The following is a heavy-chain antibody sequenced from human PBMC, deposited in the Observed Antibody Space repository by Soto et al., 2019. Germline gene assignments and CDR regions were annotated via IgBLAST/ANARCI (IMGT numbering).Heavy chain of an antibody. V-gene: IGHV3-23*01. CDR1: GFAFSCYA. Sequence: PGGSLRLSCAASGFAFSCYAMSWVRQAPGKGLEWVSSLSGSTSGPYYADAGKGRFTISRDNSNNTLYLQMNSLRAEDTAVYYCAKSRGCTDPFDYWGQGALVTVSS. CDR3: AKSRGCTDPFDY. J-gene: IGHJ4*02. CDR2: LSGSTSGP. D-gene: IGHD2-2*01.